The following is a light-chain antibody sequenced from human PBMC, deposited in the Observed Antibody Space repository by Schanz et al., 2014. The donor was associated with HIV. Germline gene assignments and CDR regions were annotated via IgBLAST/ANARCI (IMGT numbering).Light chain of an antibody. CDR3: QQYATSPWT. V-gene: IGKV3-15*01. CDR2: GAS. J-gene: IGKJ1*01. Sequence: ETVMTQSPATLSVSPGERVTLSCRASQSVSTRLAWYLQRPGQAPRLLISGASTRATGIPARFSGSGSGTEFTLTISRLESEDFAVYYCQQYATSPWTFGQGTKVDVK. CDR1: QSVSTR.